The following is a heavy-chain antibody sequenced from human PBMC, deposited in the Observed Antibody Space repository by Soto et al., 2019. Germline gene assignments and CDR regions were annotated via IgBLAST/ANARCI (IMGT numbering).Heavy chain of an antibody. D-gene: IGHD4-17*01. J-gene: IGHJ6*02. CDR1: CYTFTSYG. CDR3: ARPNYGNYYYYGMDV. V-gene: IGHV1-18*01. CDR2: TSAYNGNT. Sequence: ASVKVSCKASCYTFTSYGISWVRQAPGQGLEWMGWTSAYNGNTNYAQKLQGRVTMTTDTSTSTAYMELRSLRSDDTAVYYCARPNYGNYYYYGMDVWGQGTTVTVSS.